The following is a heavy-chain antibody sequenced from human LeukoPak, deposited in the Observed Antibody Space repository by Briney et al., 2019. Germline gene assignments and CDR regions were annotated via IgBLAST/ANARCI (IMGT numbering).Heavy chain of an antibody. CDR1: GFTFDDYA. Sequence: GGSLRLSCAASGFTFDDYAMHWVRQAPGKGLEWVSSISWNSGTIGYADSVKGRFTISRDNAKNSLYLQMNSLRAENMALYYCAKDLYRGEDTAMVTFDYWGQGALVTVSS. J-gene: IGHJ4*02. CDR2: ISWNSGTI. CDR3: AKDLYRGEDTAMVTFDY. D-gene: IGHD5-18*01. V-gene: IGHV3-9*03.